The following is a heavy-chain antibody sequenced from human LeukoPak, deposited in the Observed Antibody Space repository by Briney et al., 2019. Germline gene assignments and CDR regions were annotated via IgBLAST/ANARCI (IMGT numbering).Heavy chain of an antibody. Sequence: PGGSLRLSCAASGFTFSDYYMSWIRQAPGKGLGWVSYISSSSSYTNYADSVKGRFTISRDNAKNSLYLQMNSLRAEDTAVYYCAREQQLALDYWGQGTLVTVSS. CDR1: GFTFSDYY. D-gene: IGHD6-13*01. CDR2: ISSSSSYT. V-gene: IGHV3-11*05. J-gene: IGHJ4*02. CDR3: AREQQLALDY.